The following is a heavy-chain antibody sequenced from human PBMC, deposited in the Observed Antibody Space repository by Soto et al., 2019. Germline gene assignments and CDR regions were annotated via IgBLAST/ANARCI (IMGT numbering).Heavy chain of an antibody. Sequence: ASVKVSCKACGYTFTSYYMHWVRQAPGQGLEWMGIINPSGGSTSYAQKFQGRVTMTRDTSTSTVYMELSSLRSEDTAVYYCARVMFRSYDAPVLFDYWGQGTLVTVS. D-gene: IGHD1-26*01. CDR3: ARVMFRSYDAPVLFDY. V-gene: IGHV1-46*01. CDR2: INPSGGST. J-gene: IGHJ4*02. CDR1: GYTFTSYY.